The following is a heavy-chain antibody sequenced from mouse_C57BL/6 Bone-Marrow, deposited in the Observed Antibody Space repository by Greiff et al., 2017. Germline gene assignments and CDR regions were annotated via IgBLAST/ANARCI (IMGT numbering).Heavy chain of an antibody. CDR2: IYPGDGDT. CDR1: GYAFSSSW. Sequence: QVQLKESGPELVKPGASVKISCKASGYAFSSSWMNWVKQRPGTGLEWIGRIYPGDGDTNYNGKFKGKATLTADKSSSTAYMQLSSLTAEDSAVYVCARGGHYYGSSPYVDYWGQGTTLTVSS. V-gene: IGHV1-82*01. D-gene: IGHD1-1*01. J-gene: IGHJ2*01. CDR3: ARGGHYYGSSPYVDY.